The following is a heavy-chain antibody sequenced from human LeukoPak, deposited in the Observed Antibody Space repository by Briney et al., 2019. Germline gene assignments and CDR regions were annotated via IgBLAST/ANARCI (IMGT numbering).Heavy chain of an antibody. CDR3: ARTIVDDAFDI. V-gene: IGHV4-59*01. Sequence: SSETLSLTCTVSSGSISSYYWNWIRQPPGKGLEWIGYIYYSGSTDYNPSLKSRVTISVDTSKNQFSLKLSSVTAADTAVYYCARTIVDDAFDIWGQGTMVTVSS. J-gene: IGHJ3*02. D-gene: IGHD3-22*01. CDR1: SGSISSYY. CDR2: IYYSGST.